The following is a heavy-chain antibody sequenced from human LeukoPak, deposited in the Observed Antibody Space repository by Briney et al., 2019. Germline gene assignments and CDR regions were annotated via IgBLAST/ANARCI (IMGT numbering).Heavy chain of an antibody. J-gene: IGHJ4*02. CDR2: ISGSGGST. Sequence: GGSLRLSCAASGFTFSSYAMSWVRQAPGKGLEWVSAISGSGGSTYYADSVKGRFTISRDNSKSTLYLQMNSLRAEDTAVYYCAKTRDSSGYYLYYFDYWGQGALVTVSS. D-gene: IGHD3-22*01. V-gene: IGHV3-23*01. CDR3: AKTRDSSGYYLYYFDY. CDR1: GFTFSSYA.